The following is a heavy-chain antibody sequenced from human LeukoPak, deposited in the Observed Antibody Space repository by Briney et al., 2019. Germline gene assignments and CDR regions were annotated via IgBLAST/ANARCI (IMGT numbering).Heavy chain of an antibody. J-gene: IGHJ4*02. V-gene: IGHV3-21*04. CDR3: ARSKVPGFGRNDY. D-gene: IGHD3-10*01. Sequence: PGGSLRLSCAASGFTFSSYSMNWVRQAPGKGLEWVSSISSSSSYIYYADSVKGRFTISRDNAKNSLYLQMNSLRAEDTAVYYCARSKVPGFGRNDYWGQGTLVTVSS. CDR2: ISSSSSYI. CDR1: GFTFSSYS.